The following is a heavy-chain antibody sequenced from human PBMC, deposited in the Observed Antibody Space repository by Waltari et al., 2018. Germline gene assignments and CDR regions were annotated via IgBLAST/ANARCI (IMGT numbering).Heavy chain of an antibody. J-gene: IGHJ4*02. CDR3: TRGLVGAPG. V-gene: IGHV3-48*03. D-gene: IGHD1-26*01. CDR1: GFTFFNYE. CDR2: ISNTVTRT. Sequence: VQLVESGGDVLQPGGSLRLTCETPGFTFFNYEMNWVRQAPGKGLEWIAYISNTVTRTFYSDSVRGRFTISRDDAKNSVFLQMNDLKVDDSGLYYCTRGLVGAPGWGQGTLVTVSS.